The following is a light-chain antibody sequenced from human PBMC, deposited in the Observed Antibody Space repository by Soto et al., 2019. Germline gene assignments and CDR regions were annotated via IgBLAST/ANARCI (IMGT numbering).Light chain of an antibody. J-gene: IGKJ1*01. CDR3: QHSYSTPRT. V-gene: IGKV1-39*01. CDR1: QSISSY. Sequence: IQSGSCVSASVGDRVTITCRASQSISSYLNWYQQKPGKAPKLLLYAASSLQSGVPSRFSGSGSGTDFTLTICRLQPEDFATYDCQHSYSTPRTFGQGTKVDIK. CDR2: AAS.